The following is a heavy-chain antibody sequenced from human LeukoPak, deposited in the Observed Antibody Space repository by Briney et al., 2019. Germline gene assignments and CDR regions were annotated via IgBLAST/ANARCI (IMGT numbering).Heavy chain of an antibody. CDR2: IYSGDNT. J-gene: IGHJ4*01. Sequence: GGSLRLSCAASGFTFSTYWMSWVRQAPGKGLQWVSVIYSGDNTYYADSVKGRFTISRDRSKNTLYLDMNSLRAEDTAVYYCARIQGGYSYGFVDYWGHGTLVTVSS. D-gene: IGHD5-18*01. CDR3: ARIQGGYSYGFVDY. V-gene: IGHV3-53*01. CDR1: GFTFSTYW.